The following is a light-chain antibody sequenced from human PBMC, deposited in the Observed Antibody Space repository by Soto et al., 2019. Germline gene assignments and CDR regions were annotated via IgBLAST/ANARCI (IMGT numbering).Light chain of an antibody. CDR1: QSVNSF. CDR2: DAS. Sequence: EIVLTQSPASLSLCPGERATLSCRASQSVNSFLVWYQQKPGQAPRLLIYDASNRATGIPARFSGGGSGTHFTINISSLEPEDFATYYCHQRSDSPRTFGHANKLDIK. J-gene: IGKJ2*02. CDR3: HQRSDSPRT. V-gene: IGKV3-11*01.